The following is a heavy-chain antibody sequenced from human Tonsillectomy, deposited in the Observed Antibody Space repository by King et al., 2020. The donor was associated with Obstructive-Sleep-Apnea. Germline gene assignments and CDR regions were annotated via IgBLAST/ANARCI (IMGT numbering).Heavy chain of an antibody. CDR2: ISTNTGNP. CDR3: AMDGSGLRYDYFDP. J-gene: IGHJ5*02. Sequence: VQLVESGSELKKPGASVKVSCKASGYTFTSYAMNWVRQAPGQGLEWMGRISTNTGNPTYAQGFTGRFVFSLDTSVSMAYLQISSLKAEDTAVYYCAMDGSGLRYDYFDPWGQGTLVTVSS. V-gene: IGHV7-4-1*04. D-gene: IGHD3-10*01. CDR1: GYTFTSYA.